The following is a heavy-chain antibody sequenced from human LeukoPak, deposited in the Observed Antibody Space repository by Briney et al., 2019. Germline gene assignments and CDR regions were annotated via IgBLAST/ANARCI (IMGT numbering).Heavy chain of an antibody. CDR3: ARNYYDFWSGYYGVLSY. D-gene: IGHD3-3*01. Sequence: GGSLRLSCAASGFTFSSYAMNWVRQAPGRGLEWVSGISGSGGGTYYADSVKGRFTISRDNFKNTLFLQMNSLRAEDTAVYYCARNYYDFWSGYYGVLSYWGQGTLVTVSS. V-gene: IGHV3-23*01. CDR1: GFTFSSYA. CDR2: ISGSGGGT. J-gene: IGHJ4*02.